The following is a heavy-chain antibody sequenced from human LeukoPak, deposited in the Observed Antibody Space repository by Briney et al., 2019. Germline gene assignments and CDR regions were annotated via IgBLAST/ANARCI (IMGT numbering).Heavy chain of an antibody. D-gene: IGHD3-10*01. Sequence: SQTLSLTCAISGDSVSSNSATWTWIRQSPSRGLEWLGRTYYRSRWYNDYAVSVKSRITINPDTSMNQFSLQLDSVILEDTAVYYCAREGGEVRGVLRYWGQGTLVNASS. CDR2: TYYRSRWYN. CDR1: GDSVSSNSAT. J-gene: IGHJ4*02. CDR3: AREGGEVRGVLRY. V-gene: IGHV6-1*01.